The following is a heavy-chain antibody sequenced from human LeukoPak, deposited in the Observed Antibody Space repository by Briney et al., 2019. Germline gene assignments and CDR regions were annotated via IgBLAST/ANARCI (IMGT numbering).Heavy chain of an antibody. J-gene: IGHJ5*02. Sequence: ASVKVSCKASGGTFSSYAISWVRQAPGLGLEWMGGIIPIFGTANYAQKFQGRVTITTDESTSTAYMELSSLRSEDTAVYYCARDKYCSSTSCYKRNWFDPWGQGTLVTVSS. D-gene: IGHD2-2*02. CDR2: IIPIFGTA. V-gene: IGHV1-69*05. CDR3: ARDKYCSSTSCYKRNWFDP. CDR1: GGTFSSYA.